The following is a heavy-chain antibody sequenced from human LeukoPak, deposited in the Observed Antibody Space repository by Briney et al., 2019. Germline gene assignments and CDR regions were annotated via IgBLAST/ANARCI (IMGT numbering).Heavy chain of an antibody. J-gene: IGHJ4*02. Sequence: SETLSLTCTVSGGSISSYYWSWIRQPPGKGLEWIGEINHSGSTYYNPSLKSRVTISVDTSKNQFSLKLSSVTAADTAVYYCARDQQYYDILTGYYIGYFDYWGQGTLVTVSS. CDR3: ARDQQYYDILTGYYIGYFDY. D-gene: IGHD3-9*01. CDR2: INHSGST. CDR1: GGSISSYY. V-gene: IGHV4-34*01.